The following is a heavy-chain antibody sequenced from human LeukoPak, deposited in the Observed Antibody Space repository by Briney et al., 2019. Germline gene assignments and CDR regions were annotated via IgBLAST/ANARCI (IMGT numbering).Heavy chain of an antibody. CDR1: GGSITDYY. CDR2: SDHSGST. CDR3: VRNRAFDI. J-gene: IGHJ3*02. V-gene: IGHV4-59*01. Sequence: PSETLSLTCTVSGGSITDYYWNWIRQPPGKGLEWIGYSDHSGSTNYNPSLKSRVTISVDTSKNQIPLKLSSVTAADTAVYHCVRNRAFDIWGQGTVVTVSS.